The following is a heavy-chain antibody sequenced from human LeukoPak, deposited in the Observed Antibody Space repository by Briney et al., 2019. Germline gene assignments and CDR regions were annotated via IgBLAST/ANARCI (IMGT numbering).Heavy chain of an antibody. D-gene: IGHD5-18*01. V-gene: IGHV4-31*03. J-gene: IGHJ6*02. CDR3: ARDLRVGYSYGLPRYGMDV. Sequence: SQTLSLTCTVSGGSISSGGYYWSWIRQHPGKGLEWIGYIYYSGSTYYNPSLKSRVTISVDTSKNQYSLKLSSVTAADTAVYYCARDLRVGYSYGLPRYGMDVWGQGTTVTVSS. CDR1: GGSISSGGYY. CDR2: IYYSGST.